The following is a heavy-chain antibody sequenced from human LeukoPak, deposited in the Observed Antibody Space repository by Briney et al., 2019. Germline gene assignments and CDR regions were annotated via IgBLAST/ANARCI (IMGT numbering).Heavy chain of an antibody. CDR3: ARNRIVVVVAATRDAFDI. V-gene: IGHV1-3*01. D-gene: IGHD2-15*01. CDR2: INAGNGNT. J-gene: IGHJ3*02. CDR1: GYTFTSYA. Sequence: GASVKVSCKASGYTFTSYAMHWVRQAPGQRLEWMGWINAGNGNTKYSQKFQGRVTITRDTSASTAYMELSSLRSEDTAVYHCARNRIVVVVAATRDAFDIWGQGTMVTVSS.